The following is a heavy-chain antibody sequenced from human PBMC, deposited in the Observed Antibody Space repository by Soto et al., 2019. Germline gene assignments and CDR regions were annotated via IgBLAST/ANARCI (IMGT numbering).Heavy chain of an antibody. CDR1: GYTFTSYA. CDR2: INPGNGNT. V-gene: IGHV1-3*01. Sequence: ASVKVSCKASGYTFTSYAMHWVRQAPGERLEWMGWINPGNGNTKYSQKFQGRVTITTDTSASTAYTELSSLRSEDTAVYYCARVTGEAFDIWGQGTMVTVSS. CDR3: ARVTGEAFDI. J-gene: IGHJ3*02.